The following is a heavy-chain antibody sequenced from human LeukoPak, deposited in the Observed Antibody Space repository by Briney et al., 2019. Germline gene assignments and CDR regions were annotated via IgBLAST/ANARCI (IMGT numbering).Heavy chain of an antibody. CDR3: AREALLPLSTSSYYLDY. CDR2: ISPHGTNE. Sequence: GGSLRLSCVASGFTFGSHAMHWVRQAPGKALEWVAVISPHGTNENYADSVKGRFTISRANSRNTLYLQMTFLTAEDTAVYYCAREALLPLSTSSYYLDYWGQRTLVALSS. CDR1: GFTFGSHA. D-gene: IGHD6-6*01. V-gene: IGHV3-30-3*01. J-gene: IGHJ4*02.